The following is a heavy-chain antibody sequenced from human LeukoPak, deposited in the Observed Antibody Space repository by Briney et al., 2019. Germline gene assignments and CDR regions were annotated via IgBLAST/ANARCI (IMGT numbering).Heavy chain of an antibody. CDR3: AKDSSQGGDYFDS. CDR2: INGSGVIT. CDR1: EFTFSKYA. Sequence: GGSLRLSCAASEFTFSKYAMNWVRQAPGKGLEWVSGINGSGVITFYADSVKGRFTISRGNSKNTLYLQMNSLRAEDTAIYYCAKDSSQGGDYFDSWGQGTLVTVSS. D-gene: IGHD3-16*01. J-gene: IGHJ4*02. V-gene: IGHV3-23*01.